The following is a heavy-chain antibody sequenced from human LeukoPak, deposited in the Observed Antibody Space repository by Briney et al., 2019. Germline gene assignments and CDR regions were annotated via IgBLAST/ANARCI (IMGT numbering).Heavy chain of an antibody. CDR3: ARDHLSGSYEFG. J-gene: IGHJ4*02. CDR2: ISSSSSTI. D-gene: IGHD1-26*01. V-gene: IGHV3-48*01. CDR1: GFTFSSYN. Sequence: GGSLRLSCAGSGFTFSSYNMNWVRQAPGKGLEWVSYISSSSSTIYYEDSVKGRFTISRDNAKNSLYLQMNSLRAEDTAVYYCARDHLSGSYEFGWGQGTLVTVSS.